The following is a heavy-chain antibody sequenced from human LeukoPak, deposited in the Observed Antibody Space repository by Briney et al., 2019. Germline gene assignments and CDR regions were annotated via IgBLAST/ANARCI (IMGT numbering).Heavy chain of an antibody. CDR2: IKYDGTHT. J-gene: IGHJ4*02. Sequence: GGSMRLACVAYGISFSSYWMAWVRQAPGKGLEWEANIKYDGTHTFYADSVKGRLTISRDNAKNPLFLEMNSLTADDTAVYFWASSHDSSGNDWGQGTLVTVSS. V-gene: IGHV3-7*01. CDR3: ASSHDSSGND. D-gene: IGHD3-22*01. CDR1: GISFSSYW.